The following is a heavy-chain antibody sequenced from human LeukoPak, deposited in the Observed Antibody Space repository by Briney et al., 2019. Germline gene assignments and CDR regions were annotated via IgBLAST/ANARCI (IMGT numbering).Heavy chain of an antibody. V-gene: IGHV3-74*01. D-gene: IGHD2-8*02. CDR1: GLTFSSYW. CDR2: INTDGSST. Sequence: GGSLRLSCAASGLTFSSYWMHWVRHAPGKGLVWVSRINTDGSSTNYADSVKGRFTISRDNAKNTLYLQMNSLRDGDTAVYYCAREFRVLPDIWGQGTMVTVSS. J-gene: IGHJ3*02. CDR3: AREFRVLPDI.